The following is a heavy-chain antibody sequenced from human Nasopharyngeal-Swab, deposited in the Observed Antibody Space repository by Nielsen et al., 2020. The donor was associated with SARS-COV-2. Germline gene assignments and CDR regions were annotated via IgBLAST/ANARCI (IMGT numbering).Heavy chain of an antibody. CDR2: IYYSGST. Sequence: SETLSLTCTVSGGSISSGGYYWSWIRQHPGKGLEWIGYIYYSGSTNYNPSLKSRVTISVDTSKNQFSLKLSSVTAADTAVYYCARVSTMVRGVIRSHYYYGMDVWGQGTTVTVSS. D-gene: IGHD3-10*01. CDR3: ARVSTMVRGVIRSHYYYGMDV. V-gene: IGHV4-31*03. CDR1: GGSISSGGYY. J-gene: IGHJ6*02.